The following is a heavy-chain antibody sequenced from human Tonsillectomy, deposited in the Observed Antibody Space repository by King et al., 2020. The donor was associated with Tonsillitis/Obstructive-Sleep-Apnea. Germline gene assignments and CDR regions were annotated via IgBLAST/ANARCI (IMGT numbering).Heavy chain of an antibody. Sequence: VQLVESGAEVKKPGESLKISCKGSGYSFSNYWIGWVRQMPGKGLEWMGIIYPSDSDTTYSPSFQGPVTISVDKSSTTAYLQWGSLKASDTAMYYCARQGLYGGNPDYWGQGTLVTVSS. V-gene: IGHV5-51*01. D-gene: IGHD4-23*01. CDR2: IYPSDSDT. CDR1: GYSFSNYW. CDR3: ARQGLYGGNPDY. J-gene: IGHJ4*02.